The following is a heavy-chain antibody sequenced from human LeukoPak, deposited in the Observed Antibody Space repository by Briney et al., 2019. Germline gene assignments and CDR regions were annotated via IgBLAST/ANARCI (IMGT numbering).Heavy chain of an antibody. Sequence: PSETLSLTCTVSGGSITSYYWSWIRQPPGKGLEWIGHFYYTGSTNYNPSLKSRVTISAETSRNQFFLRLNSVTAADTAVYYCARAPPDGGNSGLYYWGQGTLVTVSS. CDR2: FYYTGST. CDR1: GGSITSYY. D-gene: IGHD4-23*01. J-gene: IGHJ4*02. CDR3: ARAPPDGGNSGLYY. V-gene: IGHV4-59*12.